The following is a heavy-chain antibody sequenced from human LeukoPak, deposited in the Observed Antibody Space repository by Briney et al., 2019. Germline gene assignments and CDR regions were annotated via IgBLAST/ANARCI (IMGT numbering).Heavy chain of an antibody. CDR2: IRYDGSNK. J-gene: IGHJ4*02. CDR3: ARLTNWNYFSY. Sequence: GGSLRLSCAASGFTFSSYGMHWVRQAPGKGLEWVAFIRYDGSNKYYADSVKGRFTISRDNSKNTLYLQMNSLRAEDTAVYYCARLTNWNYFSYWGQGTLVTVSS. V-gene: IGHV3-30*02. CDR1: GFTFSSYG. D-gene: IGHD1-1*01.